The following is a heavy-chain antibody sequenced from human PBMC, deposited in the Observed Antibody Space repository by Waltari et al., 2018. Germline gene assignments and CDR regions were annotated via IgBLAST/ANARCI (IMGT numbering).Heavy chain of an antibody. CDR1: GFTFSSHW. Sequence: EVQLVESGGGLVQPGGSLRLSCAASGFTFSSHWMSWVRQAPGTGLAWVANIKPDGSEKYYGDSVEGRLTISRDNAKNSLYLQMNSLRVEDTGIYYCARGHISSGAFDYWGQGTTVTVSS. CDR2: IKPDGSEK. D-gene: IGHD6-6*01. J-gene: IGHJ4*03. V-gene: IGHV3-7*01. CDR3: ARGHISSGAFDY.